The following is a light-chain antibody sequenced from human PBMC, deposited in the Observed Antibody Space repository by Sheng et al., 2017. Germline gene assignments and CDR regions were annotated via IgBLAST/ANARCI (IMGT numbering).Light chain of an antibody. CDR2: TTN. V-gene: IGLV1-44*01. J-gene: IGLJ1*01. Sequence: QSVLTQPPSASGTPGQRVTISCSGSSSNIGINNVNWYHQLPGTAPKLLIYTTNRRPSGVPDRFSGSKSGTSASLAISGLQSEDEADYYCTSYTNSFTYVFGTGTKVTVL. CDR1: SSNIGINN. CDR3: TSYTNSFTYV.